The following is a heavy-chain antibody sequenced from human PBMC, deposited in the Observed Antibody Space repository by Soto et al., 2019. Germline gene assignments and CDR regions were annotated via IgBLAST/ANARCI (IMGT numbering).Heavy chain of an antibody. J-gene: IGHJ4*02. CDR3: ARDLNYYDSSGFHWEAPFDY. CDR2: LYHSGTT. D-gene: IGHD3-22*01. CDR1: GYSISSGYY. Sequence: SETLSLTCTVFGYSISSGYYWGWIRQPPGEGLEWIGSLYHSGTTYYNPSLKSRVTISMDTSENQFSLKLSSVTAADTAVYYCARDLNYYDSSGFHWEAPFDYWAQGTLVTVSS. V-gene: IGHV4-38-2*02.